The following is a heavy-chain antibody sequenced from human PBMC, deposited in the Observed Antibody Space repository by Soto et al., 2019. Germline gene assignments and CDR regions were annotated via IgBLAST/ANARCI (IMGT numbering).Heavy chain of an antibody. V-gene: IGHV1-18*01. Sequence: GASVKVSCKASGYTFTSYGISWVRQAPGQGLEWMGWISAYNGNTNYAQKLQGRVTMTTDTSTSTAYMELRSLRSDDTAVYYCARDGYRSSTSCSDGMDVWGQGTTVTVSS. CDR3: ARDGYRSSTSCSDGMDV. CDR1: GYTFTSYG. CDR2: ISAYNGNT. J-gene: IGHJ6*02. D-gene: IGHD2-2*03.